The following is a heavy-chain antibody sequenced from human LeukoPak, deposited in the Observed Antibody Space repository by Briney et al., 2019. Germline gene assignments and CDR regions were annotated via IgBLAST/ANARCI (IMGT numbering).Heavy chain of an antibody. D-gene: IGHD3-22*01. Sequence: ASVMVSCKASGYTFTSYDINWVRQAPGQGLEWMGGIIPIFGTANYAQKFQGRVTITADKSTSTAYMELSSLRSEDTAVYYCARVLGRYDSSGYYSYWGQGTLVTVSS. CDR2: IIPIFGTA. CDR3: ARVLGRYDSSGYYSY. J-gene: IGHJ4*02. CDR1: GYTFTSYD. V-gene: IGHV1-69*06.